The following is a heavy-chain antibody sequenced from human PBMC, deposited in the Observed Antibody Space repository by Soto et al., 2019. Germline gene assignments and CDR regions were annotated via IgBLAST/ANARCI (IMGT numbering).Heavy chain of an antibody. Sequence: QVQLVESGGGVVQPGRSLRLSYAASGFTFSSYAMYWVRQAPGKGLEWVAVISYDGNNKYYADSVKGRFTISRDNYKNTLYLQMNSLRAEDTAVYYCARAGCDGGSCYTLVGLRYGMDVWGQGTTVTVSS. J-gene: IGHJ6*02. CDR1: GFTFSSYA. V-gene: IGHV3-30-3*01. D-gene: IGHD2-15*01. CDR2: ISYDGNNK. CDR3: ARAGCDGGSCYTLVGLRYGMDV.